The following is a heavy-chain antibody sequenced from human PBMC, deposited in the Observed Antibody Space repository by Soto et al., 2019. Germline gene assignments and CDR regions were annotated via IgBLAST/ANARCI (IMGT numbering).Heavy chain of an antibody. CDR2: INPDGSAT. D-gene: IGHD3-3*01. CDR1: GFTFSSHW. Sequence: GGSLRLSCAASGFTFSSHWMHWVRQPPGKGLEWVSRINPDGSATSHADSVKARFTISRDNTKNTLYLQMNSLRAEDTAVYYCAKDRTYDFWSGSWFDPWGQGTLVTVSS. CDR3: AKDRTYDFWSGSWFDP. J-gene: IGHJ5*02. V-gene: IGHV3-74*01.